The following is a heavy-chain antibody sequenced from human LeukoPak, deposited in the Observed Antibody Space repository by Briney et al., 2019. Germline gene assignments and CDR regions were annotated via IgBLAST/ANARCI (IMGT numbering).Heavy chain of an antibody. CDR2: IYHSGST. D-gene: IGHD3-22*01. J-gene: IGHJ5*02. CDR3: AREFDYYDSSGPSNWFDP. Sequence: SETLSLTCTVSGGSISSGGYYWSWIRQPPGKGLEWIGYIYHSGSTYYNPSLKSRVTISVDRSKNQFSLKLSSVTAADTAVYYCAREFDYYDSSGPSNWFDPWGQGTLVTVSS. V-gene: IGHV4-30-2*01. CDR1: GGSISSGGYY.